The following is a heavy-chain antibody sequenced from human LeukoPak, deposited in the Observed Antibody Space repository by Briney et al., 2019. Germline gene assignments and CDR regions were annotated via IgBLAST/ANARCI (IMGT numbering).Heavy chain of an antibody. Sequence: GGSLRLSCAASGFTFSSYGMHWVRQAPGKGLEWVAVIWYDGSNKYYADSVKGRFTISRDNSKNTLYLQMNSLRAEDTAVYYCASGPAVTTGLDYWGQGTLVTVSS. CDR3: ASGPAVTTGLDY. CDR2: IWYDGSNK. D-gene: IGHD4-11*01. V-gene: IGHV3-33*01. CDR1: GFTFSSYG. J-gene: IGHJ4*02.